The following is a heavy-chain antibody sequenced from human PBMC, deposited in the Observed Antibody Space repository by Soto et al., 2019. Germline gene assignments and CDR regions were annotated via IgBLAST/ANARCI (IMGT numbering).Heavy chain of an antibody. D-gene: IGHD3-10*01. CDR3: AKDNAHGSGSYYNVRYYYYGMDV. V-gene: IGHV3-30*18. CDR1: GFTFSSYG. Sequence: GSLRLSCAASGFTFSSYGMHWVRQAPGKGLEWVAVISYDGSNKYYADSVKGRFTISRDNSKNTLYLQMNSLRAEDTAVYYCAKDNAHGSGSYYNVRYYYYGMDVWGQGTTVTVSS. J-gene: IGHJ6*02. CDR2: ISYDGSNK.